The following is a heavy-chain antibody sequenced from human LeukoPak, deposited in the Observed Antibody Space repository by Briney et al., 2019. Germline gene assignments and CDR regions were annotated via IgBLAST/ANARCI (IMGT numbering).Heavy chain of an antibody. CDR1: GDSINSLDL. CDR3: AGLVGRYSSGLYYYYFDY. Sequence: SETLSLTCTVSGDSINSLDLWSWVRQPPGKGLEWIGEMYLSGTTHSNPSVKSRVTISIDKSKNQFFLNLSSVTAADTAVYYCAGLVGRYSSGLYYYYFDYWGRGPWSPSPQ. J-gene: IGHJ4*02. D-gene: IGHD3-22*01. CDR2: MYLSGTT. V-gene: IGHV4-4*02.